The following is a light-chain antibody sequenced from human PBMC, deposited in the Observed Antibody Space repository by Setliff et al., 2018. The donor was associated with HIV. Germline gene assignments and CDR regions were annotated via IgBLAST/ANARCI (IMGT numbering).Light chain of an antibody. J-gene: IGLJ1*01. CDR2: EVI. CDR1: STDVGGYNF. V-gene: IGLV2-14*01. CDR3: SSSTSSSAEV. Sequence: QSALTQPASVSGSPGQSITISCSGTSTDVGGYNFVSWYQQHPGKSPKLMIYEVINRPSGVSDRFSGSKSCNPASLTISGLQAEDEADYYCSSSTSSSAEVFGTGTKVTVL.